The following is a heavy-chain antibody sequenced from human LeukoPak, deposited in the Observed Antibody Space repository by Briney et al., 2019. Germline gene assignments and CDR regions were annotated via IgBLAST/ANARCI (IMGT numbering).Heavy chain of an antibody. Sequence: GASLKISCKGSGYSFATYWIGWVRQLPGKGLEWMGIIYPGDSDTRYSPSLQGQVTISADMSISPAYLQWSSLKASDTAMYYCARSPYFGSGAHGDYWGQGTLVTVSS. J-gene: IGHJ4*02. CDR1: GYSFATYW. D-gene: IGHD3-10*01. CDR3: ARSPYFGSGAHGDY. V-gene: IGHV5-51*01. CDR2: IYPGDSDT.